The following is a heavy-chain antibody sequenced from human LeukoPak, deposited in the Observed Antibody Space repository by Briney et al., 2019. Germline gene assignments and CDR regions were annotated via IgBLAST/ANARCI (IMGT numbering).Heavy chain of an antibody. J-gene: IGHJ5*02. CDR3: ARGAYSGSYYWFDP. Sequence: LSGGSLRLSCAASGFTVSSNYMSWVRQAPGKRLEWVSVIYSGGSTYYADSVKGRFTISRDNSKNTLYLQMNSLRAEDTAVYYCARGAYSGSYYWFDPWGQGTLVTVSS. CDR1: GFTVSSNY. D-gene: IGHD1-26*01. CDR2: IYSGGST. V-gene: IGHV3-53*01.